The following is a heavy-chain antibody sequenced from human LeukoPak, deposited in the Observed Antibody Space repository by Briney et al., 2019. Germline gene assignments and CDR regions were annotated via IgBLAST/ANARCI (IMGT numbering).Heavy chain of an antibody. CDR3: AIQWLAKRSYYFDY. V-gene: IGHV1-46*01. D-gene: IGHD6-19*01. CDR1: GYTFTSYY. Sequence: ASVKVSCKASGYTFTSYYMHWVRQAPGQGLEWMGIINPSGGSTSYAQKFQGRVTMTTDTSTSTAYMELRSLISDDTAVYYCAIQWLAKRSYYFDYWGQGTLVTVSS. CDR2: INPSGGST. J-gene: IGHJ4*02.